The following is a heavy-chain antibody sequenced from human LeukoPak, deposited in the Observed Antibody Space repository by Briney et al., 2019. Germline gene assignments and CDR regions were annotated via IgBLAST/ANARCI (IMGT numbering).Heavy chain of an antibody. J-gene: IGHJ4*02. CDR2: ISSSGSTI. CDR3: ARDHPRYNDCWDY. Sequence: PGGSLRLSCATSEFTFSSYEMNWVRQAPGKGLEWVSYISSSGSTIYYADSVKGRFAISRDNAKNSLYLQMNSLRAEDTAGYYCARDHPRYNDCWDYWGQGTLVTVSS. V-gene: IGHV3-48*03. D-gene: IGHD2-21*02. CDR1: EFTFSSYE.